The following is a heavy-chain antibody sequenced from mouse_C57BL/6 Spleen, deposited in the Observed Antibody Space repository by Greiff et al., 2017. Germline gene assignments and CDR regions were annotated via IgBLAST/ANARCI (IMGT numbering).Heavy chain of an antibody. V-gene: IGHV1-26*01. CDR2: INPNNGGT. J-gene: IGHJ3*01. CDR1: GYTFTDYY. CDR3: ARGGGFAY. Sequence: EVQLQQSGPELVKPGASVKISCKASGYTFTDYYMNWVKQSHGKSLEWIGDINPNNGGTSYNQKFKGKATLTVDKSSSTAYMELRSLTSEDSAVYYGARGGGFAYWGQGTLVTVSA.